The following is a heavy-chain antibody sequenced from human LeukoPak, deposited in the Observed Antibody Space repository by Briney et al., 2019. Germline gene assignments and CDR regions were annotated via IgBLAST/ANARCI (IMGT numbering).Heavy chain of an antibody. Sequence: ASVKVSCKASGYTFTSYGISWVRQAPGQGLEWMGWISAYNGNTNYAQKLQGRVTMTTDTSTSTAYMELRSLRSDDTAVYYCARALYCSSTSCYRLYYYYYGMDVWGQGTTVTVSS. CDR3: ARALYCSSTSCYRLYYYYYGMDV. CDR1: GYTFTSYG. J-gene: IGHJ6*02. CDR2: ISAYNGNT. V-gene: IGHV1-18*01. D-gene: IGHD2-2*02.